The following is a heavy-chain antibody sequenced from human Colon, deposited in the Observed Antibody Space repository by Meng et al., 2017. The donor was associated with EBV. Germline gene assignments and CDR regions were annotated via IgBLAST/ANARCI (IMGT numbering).Heavy chain of an antibody. J-gene: IGHJ4*02. D-gene: IGHD6-19*01. V-gene: IGHV4-4*02. Sequence: QAQDPPPELLPPAGPHSSACALSDCSTGYIHRWVWLDQPPGKGWMWSEEISHSGSTNYNPSLKIRVTISVDKSKTQFFLNLSSVTAADTAVYYCARVGHWLPIDYWGQGTLVTVSS. CDR3: ARVGHWLPIDY. CDR1: DCSTGYIHR. CDR2: ISHSGST.